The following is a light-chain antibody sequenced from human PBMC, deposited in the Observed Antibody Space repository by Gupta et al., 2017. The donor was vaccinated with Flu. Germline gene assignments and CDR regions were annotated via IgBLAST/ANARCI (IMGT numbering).Light chain of an antibody. CDR1: SSDVGGYNY. CDR2: DVS. V-gene: IGLV2-11*01. J-gene: IGLJ2*01. CDR3: CSDAGSYSVV. Sequence: QSALTQSRSVSGSPGQSVTISCTGTSSDVGGYNYVSWYQQHPGKAPKLMIYDVSKRPSGVPDRFSGSKSGNTASLTISGLQAEDEADYYCCSDAGSYSVVFGGGTKLTVL.